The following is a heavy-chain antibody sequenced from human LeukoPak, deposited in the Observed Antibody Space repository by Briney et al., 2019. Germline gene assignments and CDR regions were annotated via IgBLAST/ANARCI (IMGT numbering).Heavy chain of an antibody. CDR2: IIPILGIA. J-gene: IGHJ4*02. D-gene: IGHD3-22*01. V-gene: IGHV1-69*04. CDR1: GGTFSSYA. Sequence: GASVKVSCKASGGTFSSYAISWVRQAPGQGLEWMGRIIPILGIANYAQKFQGRDTITADKSTSTAYMELSSLRSEDTAVYYCARGFYYDSSVQFDYWGQGTLVTVSS. CDR3: ARGFYYDSSVQFDY.